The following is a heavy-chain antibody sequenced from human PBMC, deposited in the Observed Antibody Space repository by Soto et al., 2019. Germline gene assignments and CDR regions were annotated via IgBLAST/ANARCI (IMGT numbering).Heavy chain of an antibody. CDR2: ISAYNGNT. Sequence: GASVKVSCKASGYTFTSYGITWVRQAPGQGLEWMGWISAYNGNTNYAQKLQGRVTMTTDTSTSTAYMELRSLRSDDTAVYYCARNYWATGYYYYGMDVWGQGTTVTVSS. CDR3: ARNYWATGYYYYGMDV. J-gene: IGHJ6*02. CDR1: GYTFTSYG. V-gene: IGHV1-18*01. D-gene: IGHD1-7*01.